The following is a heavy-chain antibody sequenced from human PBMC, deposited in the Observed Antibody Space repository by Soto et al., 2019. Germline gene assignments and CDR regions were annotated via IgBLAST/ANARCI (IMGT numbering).Heavy chain of an antibody. V-gene: IGHV1-69*06. D-gene: IGHD6-13*01. CDR2: IIPIFGTA. J-gene: IGHJ6*02. Sequence: SVKVSCKASGGTFSSYAISWVRQAPGQGLEWMGGIIPIFGTANYAQKFQGRVTITADKSTSTAYMELSSLRSEDTAVYYCARGSSSSRTNYYYGMDVWGQGTTVTVSS. CDR3: ARGSSSSRTNYYYGMDV. CDR1: GGTFSSYA.